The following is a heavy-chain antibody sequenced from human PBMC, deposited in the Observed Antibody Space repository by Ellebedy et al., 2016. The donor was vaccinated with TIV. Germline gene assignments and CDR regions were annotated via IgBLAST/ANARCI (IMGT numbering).Heavy chain of an antibody. CDR1: GGSISSSSYY. CDR2: IYYSGST. D-gene: IGHD3-22*01. Sequence: GSLRLSXTVSGGSISSSSYYWGWIRQPPGKGLEWIGSIYYSGSTYYNPSLKSRVTISVDTSKNQFSLKLSSVTAADTAVYYCARQTYYYDRSGPDAFDIWGQGTMVTVSS. CDR3: ARQTYYYDRSGPDAFDI. J-gene: IGHJ3*02. V-gene: IGHV4-39*01.